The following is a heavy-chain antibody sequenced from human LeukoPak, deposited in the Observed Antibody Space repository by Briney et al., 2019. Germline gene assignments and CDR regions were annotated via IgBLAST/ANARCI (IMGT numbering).Heavy chain of an antibody. V-gene: IGHV1-69*13. Sequence: SVKVSCRASGGTFSSYAISWVRQAPGQGLEWMGGIIPIFGTANYAQKFQGRVTITADESTSTAYMELSSLRSEDTAVYYCARGALRIAAVDYYYYGMDVWGKGTTVTVSS. J-gene: IGHJ6*04. CDR1: GGTFSSYA. CDR2: IIPIFGTA. CDR3: ARGALRIAAVDYYYYGMDV. D-gene: IGHD6-13*01.